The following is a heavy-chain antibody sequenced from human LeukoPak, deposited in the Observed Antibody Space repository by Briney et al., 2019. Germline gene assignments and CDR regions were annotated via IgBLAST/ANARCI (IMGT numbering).Heavy chain of an antibody. CDR1: GGSISSYY. CDR2: TYYSGST. Sequence: ASETLSLTCTVSGGSISSYYWSWIRQPPGKGLEWIGYTYYSGSTNYNPSLKSRVTISVDTSKNQFSLKLSSVTAADTAVYYCARVSSYSWYFDLWGRGTLVTVSS. J-gene: IGHJ2*01. CDR3: ARVSSYSWYFDL. D-gene: IGHD1-26*01. V-gene: IGHV4-59*01.